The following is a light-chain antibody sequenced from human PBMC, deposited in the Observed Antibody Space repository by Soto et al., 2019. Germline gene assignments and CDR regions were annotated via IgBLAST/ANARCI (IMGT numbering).Light chain of an antibody. CDR3: QQYGRSPPFT. V-gene: IGKV3-20*01. CDR1: QTVSSRY. J-gene: IGKJ2*01. CDR2: GAS. Sequence: EIVLTQSPGTLSLSPGERATLSCRASQTVSSRYLAWYQQKPGQAPRLLMYGASNRSTGIPDRFSGSGSGTDFTLNSSRLEPEDFAVYFCQQYGRSPPFTFGQGNKVEIK.